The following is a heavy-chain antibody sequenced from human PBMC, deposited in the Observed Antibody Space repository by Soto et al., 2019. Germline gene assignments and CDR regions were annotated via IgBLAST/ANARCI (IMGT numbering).Heavy chain of an antibody. CDR2: ISYDGSNK. J-gene: IGHJ6*02. V-gene: IGHV3-30-3*01. D-gene: IGHD3-10*01. CDR3: AREAYGSGSYYDRLYYYYYYGMDV. CDR1: GFTFSSYA. Sequence: PGGSLRLSCAASGFTFSSYAMHWVRQAPGKGLEWVAVISYDGSNKYYADSVKGRFTISRDNSKNTLYLQMNSLRAEDTAVYYCAREAYGSGSYYDRLYYYYYYGMDVWGQGTTVTVSS.